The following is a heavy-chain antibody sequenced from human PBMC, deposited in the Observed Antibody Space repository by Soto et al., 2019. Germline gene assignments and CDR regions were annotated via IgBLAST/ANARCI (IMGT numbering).Heavy chain of an antibody. V-gene: IGHV3-23*01. CDR2: ISGSGGST. J-gene: IGHJ4*02. CDR1: GFTFSSYA. Sequence: GGSLRLSCAASGFTFSSYAMSWVRQAPGKGLEWVSAISGSGGSTYYADSVKGRFTISRDNSKNTLYLQMNSLRAEDTAVYYCAKGNYYGDYGGVDYWGQGTLVTVSS. D-gene: IGHD4-17*01. CDR3: AKGNYYGDYGGVDY.